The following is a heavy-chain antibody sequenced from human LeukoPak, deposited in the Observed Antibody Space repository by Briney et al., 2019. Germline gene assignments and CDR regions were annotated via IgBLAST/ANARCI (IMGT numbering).Heavy chain of an antibody. CDR2: ISSSSSYI. V-gene: IGHV3-21*01. CDR1: GFTLSSYS. D-gene: IGHD3-22*01. Sequence: GGSLRLSCAASGFTLSSYSMNWVRQAPGKGLEWVSSISSSSSYIYYADSVKGRFTISRDNAKNSLYLQMNSLRAEDTAVYYCARDDSSGPFDYWGQGTLVTVSS. CDR3: ARDDSSGPFDY. J-gene: IGHJ4*02.